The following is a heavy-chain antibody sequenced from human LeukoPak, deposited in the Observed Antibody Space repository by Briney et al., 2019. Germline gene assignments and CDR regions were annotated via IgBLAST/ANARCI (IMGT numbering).Heavy chain of an antibody. J-gene: IGHJ4*02. CDR3: AKVALVVPAAMGDY. CDR1: GFTFSSYA. Sequence: GGSLRLSCAASGFTFSSYAMSWVRQAPGKGLAWVSAISGSGGSTYYADSVKGRFTISRDNSKNTLYLQMNSLRAEDTAVYYCAKVALVVPAAMGDYWGQGTLVTVSS. D-gene: IGHD2-2*01. V-gene: IGHV3-23*01. CDR2: ISGSGGST.